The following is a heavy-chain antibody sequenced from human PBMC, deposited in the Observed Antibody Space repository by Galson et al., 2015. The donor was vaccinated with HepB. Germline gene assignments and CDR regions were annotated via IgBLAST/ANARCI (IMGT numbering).Heavy chain of an antibody. CDR2: ISSSSSTI. D-gene: IGHD4-11*01. CDR1: GFTFRDYS. J-gene: IGHJ4*02. CDR3: ARVEYSHGIRCCDY. Sequence: SLRLSCAASGFTFRDYSVTWVRQAPGKGLEWISYISSSSSTINYADSVKGRFTISRDNAKNSVYLQMDSLRDEDTAVYYCARVEYSHGIRCCDYWGQGTLVTVSS. V-gene: IGHV3-48*02.